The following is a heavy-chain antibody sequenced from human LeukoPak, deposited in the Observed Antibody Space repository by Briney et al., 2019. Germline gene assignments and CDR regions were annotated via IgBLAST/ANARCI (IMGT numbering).Heavy chain of an antibody. Sequence: GGTLRLSCAASGFIFSDYYRSWVRQAPGKGLEWISYISSSGNTIYYADSVKGGFTVSRENAKNSLYLQMDSLRVGDTAVYYCARDGEAERPSTWGQGTLVTVSS. J-gene: IGHJ4*02. D-gene: IGHD3-10*01. CDR2: ISSSGNTI. V-gene: IGHV3-11*04. CDR1: GFIFSDYY. CDR3: ARDGEAERPST.